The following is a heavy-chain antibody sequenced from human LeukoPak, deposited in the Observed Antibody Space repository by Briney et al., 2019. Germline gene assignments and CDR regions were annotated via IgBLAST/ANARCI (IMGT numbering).Heavy chain of an antibody. J-gene: IGHJ5*02. Sequence: GGSLRLSCAASGFTFSSYGMHWVRQAPGEGLEWVAVIWYDGSNKYYADSVKGRFTISRDNSKNTLYLQMNSLRAEDTAVYYCARDRNMVRGVSRGYNWFDPWGQGTLVTVSS. CDR2: IWYDGSNK. D-gene: IGHD3-10*01. V-gene: IGHV3-33*01. CDR1: GFTFSSYG. CDR3: ARDRNMVRGVSRGYNWFDP.